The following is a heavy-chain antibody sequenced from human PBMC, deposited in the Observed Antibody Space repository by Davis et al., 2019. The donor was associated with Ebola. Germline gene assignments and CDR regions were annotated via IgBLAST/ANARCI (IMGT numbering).Heavy chain of an antibody. V-gene: IGHV3-23*01. J-gene: IGHJ3*02. CDR2: ISGSGGST. D-gene: IGHD1-26*01. Sequence: GESLKISCAASGSTFSSYSMNWVRQAPGKGLEWVSAISGSGGSTYYADSVKGRFTISRDNSKNTLYLQMNSLRAEDTAVYYCARDLGEWELLGAFDIWGQGTMVTVSS. CDR1: GSTFSSYS. CDR3: ARDLGEWELLGAFDI.